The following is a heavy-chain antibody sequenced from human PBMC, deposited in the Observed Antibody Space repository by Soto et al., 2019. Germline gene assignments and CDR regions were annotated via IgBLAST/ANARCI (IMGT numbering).Heavy chain of an antibody. D-gene: IGHD3-10*01. Sequence: ESGGGVVQPGRSLRLSCAASGFTFSSYAMHWVRQAPGKGLEWVAVISYDGSNKYYADSVKGRFTISRDNSKNTLYLQMNSLRAEDTAVYYCARVHYGSGSSPWGGFDYWGQGTLVTVSS. J-gene: IGHJ4*02. CDR1: GFTFSSYA. V-gene: IGHV3-30-3*01. CDR3: ARVHYGSGSSPWGGFDY. CDR2: ISYDGSNK.